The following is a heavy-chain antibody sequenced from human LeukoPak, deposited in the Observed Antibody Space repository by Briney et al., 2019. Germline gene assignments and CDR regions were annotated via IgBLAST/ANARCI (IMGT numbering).Heavy chain of an antibody. CDR2: INHSGST. CDR1: GGSFSGYY. V-gene: IGHV4-34*01. J-gene: IGHJ5*02. CDR3: ARGLYCSSTSWCSRLSTHNWFDP. Sequence: SETLSLTCAVYGGSFSGYYWGRIRQPPGKGLGWNGEINHSGSTNYNTSLKSRVTISVDTSKNQFPLKLSSVTAADTAVYYCARGLYCSSTSWCSRLSTHNWFDPWGQGTLVTVSS. D-gene: IGHD2-2*01.